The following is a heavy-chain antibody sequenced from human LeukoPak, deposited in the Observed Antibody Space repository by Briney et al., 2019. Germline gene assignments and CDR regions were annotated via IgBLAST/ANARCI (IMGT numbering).Heavy chain of an antibody. CDR1: GFTLNNYA. V-gene: IGHV3-23*01. CDR3: AKVISSSCGIGGY. D-gene: IGHD2-2*01. Sequence: GGSLRLSCAASGFTLNNYAMTWVRQAPGKGLEWVSAICSNSGNTYYADSVRGRFTISRDTSKNTLYLQMNSLRVEDTAVYYCAKVISSSCGIGGYWGQGTLVTVSS. CDR2: ICSNSGNT. J-gene: IGHJ4*02.